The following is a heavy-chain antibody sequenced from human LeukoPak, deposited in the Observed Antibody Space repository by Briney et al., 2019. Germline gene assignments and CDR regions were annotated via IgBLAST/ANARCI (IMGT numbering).Heavy chain of an antibody. D-gene: IGHD3-9*01. CDR1: GYTFTDYY. V-gene: IGHV1-2*02. CDR3: ARSLPPTGYNRLDY. J-gene: IGHJ4*02. CDR2: INPNSGGT. Sequence: ASVKVSCKTSGYTFTDYYMHWVRQAPGQGLEWMGWINPNSGGTNYAQKFQGRVTMTRDTSINTAYMELSMLRSDDTAVYYYARSLPPTGYNRLDYWGQGTLVTVSS.